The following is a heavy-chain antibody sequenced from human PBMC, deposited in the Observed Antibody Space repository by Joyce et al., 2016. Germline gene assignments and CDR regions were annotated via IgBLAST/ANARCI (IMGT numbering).Heavy chain of an antibody. Sequence: QVQLQESGPGLVKPSETLSLTCSVAGGSVKRGSYYYNWTRQAPGKGMEWICYIYYSGTINYNPSLRSRVTISVDRSKNQFSLMMSSVTPADTAVYYCARYGFEVVTWGQGTLVTVSS. CDR2: IYYSGTI. V-gene: IGHV4-61*01. CDR1: GGSVKRGSYY. J-gene: IGHJ4*02. D-gene: IGHD4-23*01. CDR3: ARYGFEVVT.